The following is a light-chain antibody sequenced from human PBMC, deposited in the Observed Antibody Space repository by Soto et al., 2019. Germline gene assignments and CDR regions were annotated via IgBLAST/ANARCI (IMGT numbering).Light chain of an antibody. J-gene: IGKJ1*01. CDR1: QSVSNSY. Sequence: EIVLTQSPGTLSLSPGERATLSCRASQSVSNSYLAWYQQKPGQAPRLLIYGASSRATGIPDRFSGSGSGTDFILTISRLEPEDFAVYYCQQRSNWPPKTFGQGTKVDIK. CDR3: QQRSNWPPKT. V-gene: IGKV3D-20*02. CDR2: GAS.